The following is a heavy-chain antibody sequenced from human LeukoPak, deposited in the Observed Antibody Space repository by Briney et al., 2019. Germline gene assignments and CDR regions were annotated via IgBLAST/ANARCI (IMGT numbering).Heavy chain of an antibody. J-gene: IGHJ4*02. CDR3: ARGLGYYFDY. V-gene: IGHV3-48*01. Sequence: GGSLRLSCAASGFTFSSYSMNWVRQAPGNGLEWVSYISSSSSTIYYADSVKGRFTISRDNAKNSLYLQMSSLRAEDTAVYYCARGLGYYFDYWGQGTLVTVSS. CDR1: GFTFSSYS. CDR2: ISSSSSTI. D-gene: IGHD3-10*01.